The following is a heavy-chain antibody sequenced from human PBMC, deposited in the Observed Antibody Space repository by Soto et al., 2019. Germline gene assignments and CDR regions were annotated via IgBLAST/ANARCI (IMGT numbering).Heavy chain of an antibody. D-gene: IGHD1-26*01. J-gene: IGHJ4*02. CDR2: VYWDDDK. CDR1: GFSLSTTGVG. Sequence: QITLKESGPTLVKPTQTLTLTCSFSGFSLSTTGVGVGWLRQPPGKALEWLALVYWDDDKRYSPSLKTSLTITKDTSKNQVVLAMTNMDPVDTATYYCVYRAELIRGGYYFDYWGQGTLVTVSS. V-gene: IGHV2-5*02. CDR3: VYRAELIRGGYYFDY.